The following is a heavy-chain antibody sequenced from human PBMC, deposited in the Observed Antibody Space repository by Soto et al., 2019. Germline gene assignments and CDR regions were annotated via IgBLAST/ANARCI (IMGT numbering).Heavy chain of an antibody. V-gene: IGHV3-13*01. D-gene: IGHD2-21*01. CDR2: IGTIGDT. CDR1: GFTFRSFD. Sequence: EVQLVESGGGLVQPGGSLRLTCAASGFTFRSFDFHWVRQATGKGLEWVATIGTIGDTYYPVSVKGRFTVSRENANCSVSLQMDSLRVGDTAVYFCVRGQEVGACVFDSWGQGTPVTVSS. CDR3: VRGQEVGACVFDS. J-gene: IGHJ4*02.